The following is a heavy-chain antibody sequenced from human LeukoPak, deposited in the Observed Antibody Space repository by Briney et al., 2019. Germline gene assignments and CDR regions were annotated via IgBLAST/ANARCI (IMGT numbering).Heavy chain of an antibody. V-gene: IGHV3-21*01. CDR2: ICSSSSYI. J-gene: IGHJ6*03. CDR1: GFTFSIYS. D-gene: IGHD3-10*01. Sequence: GESLTLSCSVSGFTFSIYSMNWIRQAPGKGLEWVCSICSSSSYIYYADSVKGRFTISRDNAKNSLYLQMNSLRAEDTAVYYCARSGRGVDSFYFYMDVWGKGATVTVSS. CDR3: ARSGRGVDSFYFYMDV.